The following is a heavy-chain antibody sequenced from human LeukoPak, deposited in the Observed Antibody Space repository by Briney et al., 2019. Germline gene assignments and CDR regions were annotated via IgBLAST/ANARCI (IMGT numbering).Heavy chain of an antibody. CDR3: ARASTRAAATGYDP. CDR2: ISANNGET. J-gene: IGHJ5*02. V-gene: IGHV1-18*01. D-gene: IGHD6-13*01. Sequence: ASVKVSCRASGYIFTNYGITWLRQAPGQGLEWMSWISANNGETNFAQKFQGRVTMMTDSSTSTAYMELGSLTSDDTAVYYCARASTRAAATGYDPWGQGSLVTVSS. CDR1: GYIFTNYG.